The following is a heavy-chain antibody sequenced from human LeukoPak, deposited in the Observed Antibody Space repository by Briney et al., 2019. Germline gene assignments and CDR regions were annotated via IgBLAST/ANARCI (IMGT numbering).Heavy chain of an antibody. CDR2: ISYDGSNK. V-gene: IGHV3-30*18. CDR1: GFTFSSYG. CDR3: AKDRGLLWFGESGGFDY. D-gene: IGHD3-10*01. J-gene: IGHJ4*02. Sequence: GGSLRLSCAASGFTFSSYGMHWVRQAPGKGLESLPVISYDGSNKYYADSVKGRFTISRDNSKNTLYLQMNSLRAEDTAVYYCAKDRGLLWFGESGGFDYWGQGTLVTVSS.